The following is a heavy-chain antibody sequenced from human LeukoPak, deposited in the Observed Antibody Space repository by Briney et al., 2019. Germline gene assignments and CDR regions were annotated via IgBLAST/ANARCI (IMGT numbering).Heavy chain of an antibody. Sequence: PSETLSLTCTVSGGSISSYYWSWIRQPPGKGLERIGYIYYSGSTNYNPSLKSRVTISVDTSKNQFSLKLSSVTAADTAVYYCARDHGAGDFDYWGQGTLVTVSS. CDR3: ARDHGAGDFDY. CDR1: GGSISSYY. V-gene: IGHV4-59*01. J-gene: IGHJ4*02. CDR2: IYYSGST. D-gene: IGHD1-26*01.